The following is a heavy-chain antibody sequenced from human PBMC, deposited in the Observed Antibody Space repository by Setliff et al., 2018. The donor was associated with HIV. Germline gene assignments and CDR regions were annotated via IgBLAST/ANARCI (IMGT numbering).Heavy chain of an antibody. CDR1: GFTFSDYW. D-gene: IGHD1-1*01. CDR2: IGRDGTVA. Sequence: PGGSLRLSCTASGFTFSDYWMHWVRRGPGRGLEWVSRIGRDGTVANYADSVKGRFTISIDTSNNQISLRLSSVTAADTAMYYCVRDDHGYNGKGFDYWGPGTLVTVSS. V-gene: IGHV3-74*01. J-gene: IGHJ4*02. CDR3: VRDDHGYNGKGFDY.